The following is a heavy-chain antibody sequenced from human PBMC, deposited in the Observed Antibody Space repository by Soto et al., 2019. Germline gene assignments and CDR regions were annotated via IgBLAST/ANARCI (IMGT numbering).Heavy chain of an antibody. D-gene: IGHD3-22*01. J-gene: IGHJ3*02. Sequence: SGPTLVNPTQTLTLTCTFSGFSLNTTDMRVTWIRQPPRKALEWLARIDWDDTKFYSATLRTRLSISKDTSKNQVVLTMTNVDPVDTGTYYCARNFFTGAYNFHTSCYFPLDIWGQGTVVTVSS. V-gene: IGHV2-70*04. CDR2: IDWDDTK. CDR1: GFSLNTTDMR. CDR3: ARNFFTGAYNFHTSCYFPLDI.